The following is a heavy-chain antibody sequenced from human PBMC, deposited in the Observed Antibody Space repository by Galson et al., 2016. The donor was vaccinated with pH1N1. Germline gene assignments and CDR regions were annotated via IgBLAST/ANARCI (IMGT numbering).Heavy chain of an antibody. Sequence: PALVKPPQTLTLTCTFSGFSLRTDGMCVTWVRQPPGKALEWLAVIDWDDDKHYTSSLKTRLTISKDTSKNQVVLTMTNMDPVDTCTYYWARQRNAQAGSFGYWGQGLPFTGSS. CDR3: ARQRNAQAGSFGY. J-gene: IGHJ4*02. CDR2: IDWDDDK. CDR1: GFSLRTDGMC. V-gene: IGHV2-70*19.